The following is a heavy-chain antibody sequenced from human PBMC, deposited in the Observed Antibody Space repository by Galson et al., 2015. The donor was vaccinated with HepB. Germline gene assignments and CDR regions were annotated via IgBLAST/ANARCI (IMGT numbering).Heavy chain of an antibody. J-gene: IGHJ3*02. CDR3: ARDWDYYDSSGHSFAAFDI. CDR1: GGTFSSYT. Sequence: SVKVSCKASGGTFSSYTISWVRQAPGQGLEWMGRIIPILGIANYAQKFQGRVTITADKSTSTAYMELSSLRSEDTAVYYCARDWDYYDSSGHSFAAFDIWGQGTMVTVSS. D-gene: IGHD3-22*01. V-gene: IGHV1-69*04. CDR2: IIPILGIA.